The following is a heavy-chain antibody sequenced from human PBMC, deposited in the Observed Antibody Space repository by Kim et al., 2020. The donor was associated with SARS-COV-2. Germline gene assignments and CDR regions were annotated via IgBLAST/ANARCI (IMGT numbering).Heavy chain of an antibody. Sequence: GGSLRLSCAASGFTFDDYAMHWVRQAPGKGLEWVSLISGDGGSTYYADSVKGRFTISRDNSKNSLYLQMNSLRTEDTALYYCAKSPGDRSGYDEGYAFDIWGQGTMVTVSS. CDR2: ISGDGGST. D-gene: IGHD5-12*01. J-gene: IGHJ3*02. V-gene: IGHV3-43*02. CDR1: GFTFDDYA. CDR3: AKSPGDRSGYDEGYAFDI.